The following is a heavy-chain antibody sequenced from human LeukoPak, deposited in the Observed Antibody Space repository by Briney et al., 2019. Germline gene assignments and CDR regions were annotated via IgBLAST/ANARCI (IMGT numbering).Heavy chain of an antibody. Sequence: SETLSLTCTVSGGSISSYYWSWIRQPAGKGLEWIGRIYTSGSTNYNPSLKSRVTMSVDTSKNQFSLKLSSVTAADTAVYYCARDPGCSSTSCPLYNWFDPWGQGTLVTVSS. CDR3: ARDPGCSSTSCPLYNWFDP. CDR1: GGSISSYY. V-gene: IGHV4-4*07. J-gene: IGHJ5*02. CDR2: IYTSGST. D-gene: IGHD2-2*01.